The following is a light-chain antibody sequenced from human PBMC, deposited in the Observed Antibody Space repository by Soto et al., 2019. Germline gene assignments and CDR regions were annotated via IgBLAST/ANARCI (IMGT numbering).Light chain of an antibody. Sequence: AIQMTQSPSSLSASIGDRVTITCRASQDIRNDLGWYQLKPGKAPKLPIFSASTLQGGVPSRFSGSGSGTDFTLTIINLQPEDFATYYCLQDYSYPRTFGQGTKVDIK. CDR2: SAS. J-gene: IGKJ1*01. CDR3: LQDYSYPRT. CDR1: QDIRND. V-gene: IGKV1-6*01.